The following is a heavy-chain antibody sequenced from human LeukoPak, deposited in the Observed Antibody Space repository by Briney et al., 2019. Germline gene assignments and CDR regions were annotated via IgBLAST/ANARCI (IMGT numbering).Heavy chain of an antibody. D-gene: IGHD2-2*01. CDR3: ARPASQFYYYHMDV. CDR2: IGGNGGST. CDR1: GFTFSSYA. Sequence: GGSLRLSCAASGFTFSSYAMSWVRQAPGKGLEWVSGIGGNGGSTYYADSAKGRFTISRDNSKNTLYLLMDSLRADDTAVYYCARPASQFYYYHMDVWGQGTTVTVSS. V-gene: IGHV3-23*01. J-gene: IGHJ6*02.